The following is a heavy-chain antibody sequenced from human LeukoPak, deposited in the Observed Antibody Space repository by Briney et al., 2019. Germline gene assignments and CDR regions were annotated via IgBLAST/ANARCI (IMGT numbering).Heavy chain of an antibody. CDR2: INPNSGGT. Sequence: GASVKVTCKASGYTFTGYYMHWVRQAPGQGLEWMGWINPNSGGTNYAQKVQGRVTMTRDTSISTAYMELSRLRSDDTAVCYCARVAEWELPVGWFDPWGQGTLVTVSS. D-gene: IGHD1-26*01. J-gene: IGHJ5*02. CDR1: GYTFTGYY. V-gene: IGHV1-2*02. CDR3: ARVAEWELPVGWFDP.